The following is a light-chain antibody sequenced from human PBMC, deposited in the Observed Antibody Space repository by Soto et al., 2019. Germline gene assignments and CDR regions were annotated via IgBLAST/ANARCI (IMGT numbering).Light chain of an antibody. CDR3: SSYTSSSTRV. CDR2: DIR. CDR1: SSDVGGYKY. Sequence: QSALTQPASVSGSPGQSITISCTGTSSDVGGYKYVSWYQQHPGKAPKLMIYDIRNRPSGVSNRFSGSKSGNTASLTISGRQAEDEADYYCSSYTSSSTRVFGSGTKVIVL. V-gene: IGLV2-14*03. J-gene: IGLJ1*01.